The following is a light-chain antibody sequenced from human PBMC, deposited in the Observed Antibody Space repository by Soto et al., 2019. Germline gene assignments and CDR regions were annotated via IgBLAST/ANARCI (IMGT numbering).Light chain of an antibody. CDR3: ASSTSDNRSDS. CDR1: SSDVCAYTS. J-gene: IGLJ1*01. Sequence: QSALTQPASVSGSPVQAICISCTGTSSDVCAYTSVSWYPQHPGKTPKLMIYELSNRPSGDSNRFSGSKAANTASLTTSGPQTEDEDHYYCASSTSDNRSDSVGTGTKATVL. V-gene: IGLV2-14*01. CDR2: ELS.